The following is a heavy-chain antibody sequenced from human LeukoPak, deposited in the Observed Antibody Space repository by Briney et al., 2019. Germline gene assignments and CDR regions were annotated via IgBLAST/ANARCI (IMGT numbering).Heavy chain of an antibody. J-gene: IGHJ6*03. V-gene: IGHV3-53*01. D-gene: IGHD3-10*01. CDR3: ASGSGSYRTPYYYMDV. CDR1: GFTVSSNY. CDR2: IYSGGST. Sequence: PGGSLRLSCVASGFTVSSNYMSWVRQAPGKGLEWVSVIYSGGSTYYADSVKDRITISRDNSKNTLYLQMNSLRAEDTAVYYCASGSGSYRTPYYYMDVWGTGTTVTVSS.